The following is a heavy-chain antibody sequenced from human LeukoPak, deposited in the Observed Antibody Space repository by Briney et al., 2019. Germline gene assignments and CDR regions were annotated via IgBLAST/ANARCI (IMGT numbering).Heavy chain of an antibody. V-gene: IGHV3-48*03. Sequence: SGGSLRLSCAASGFTFSSYEMNWVRQAPGKGLEWVSYISSSGSTIYYADSVKGRFTISRDNAKNSLYLQMNSLRAEDTAVYYCARDRHGWLGNWFDPWGQGTLVTVSS. CDR3: ARDRHGWLGNWFDP. J-gene: IGHJ5*02. D-gene: IGHD6-19*01. CDR2: ISSSGSTI. CDR1: GFTFSSYE.